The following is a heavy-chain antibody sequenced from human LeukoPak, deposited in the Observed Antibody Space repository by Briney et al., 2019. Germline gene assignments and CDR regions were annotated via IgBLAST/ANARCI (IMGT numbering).Heavy chain of an antibody. V-gene: IGHV5-10-1*01. J-gene: IGHJ4*02. CDR3: ARHGQNDILTGYYKFDY. Sequence: GESLQISCQGSGYSFTSYWIGWVRQMPGKGLEWMGRIDPSDSYTNYSPSFQGHVTISADKSISTAYLQWSSLKASDTAMYYCARHGQNDILTGYYKFDYWGQGTLVTVSS. CDR2: IDPSDSYT. D-gene: IGHD3-9*01. CDR1: GYSFTSYW.